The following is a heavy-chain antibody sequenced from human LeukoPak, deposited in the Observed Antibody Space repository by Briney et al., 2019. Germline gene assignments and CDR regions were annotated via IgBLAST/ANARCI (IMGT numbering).Heavy chain of an antibody. J-gene: IGHJ4*02. CDR3: ARDSSGFGSLPGY. V-gene: IGHV4-39*07. D-gene: IGHD3-22*01. CDR1: GSFISSSNSY. CDR2: MYYSGTP. Sequence: SETLSLTCTVSGSFISSSNSYWGWIRQPPGKGLEWIGSMYYSGTPYYNPSLKSRVTISLDTSKNQFSLKLSSVTAADTAVYYCARDSSGFGSLPGYWGQGTLVTVSS.